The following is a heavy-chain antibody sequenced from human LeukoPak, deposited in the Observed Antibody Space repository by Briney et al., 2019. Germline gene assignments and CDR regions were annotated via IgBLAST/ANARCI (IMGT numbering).Heavy chain of an antibody. CDR2: IWYDGSKK. V-gene: IGHV3-33*01. CDR3: ARSIAAAGTGSFDY. Sequence: GGSLRLSCAASGFTFSSYGMHWVRQAPGKGLEWVAVIWYDGSKKYYADSVKGRFTISRDNSMNTLYLQMNSLRAEDTAMYYCARSIAAAGTGSFDYWGQGTLVTVSS. J-gene: IGHJ4*02. D-gene: IGHD6-13*01. CDR1: GFTFSSYG.